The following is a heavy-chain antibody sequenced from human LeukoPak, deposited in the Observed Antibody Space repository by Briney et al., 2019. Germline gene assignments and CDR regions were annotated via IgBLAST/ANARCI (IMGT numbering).Heavy chain of an antibody. CDR2: ISSSSSYI. V-gene: IGHV3-21*01. Sequence: PGGSLRLSCAASGFTFSSYSMNCVRQAPGNGLELVSSISSSSSYIYYAASVKGRFTISRDNAKNSLYLQMNSLRAEDTAVYYFEQKPAYDILTGYPYFDYWGQGTLVTVSS. J-gene: IGHJ4*02. CDR3: EQKPAYDILTGYPYFDY. D-gene: IGHD3-9*01. CDR1: GFTFSSYS.